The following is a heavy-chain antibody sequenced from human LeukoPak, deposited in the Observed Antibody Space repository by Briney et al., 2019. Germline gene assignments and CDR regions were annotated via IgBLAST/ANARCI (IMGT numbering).Heavy chain of an antibody. Sequence: SETLSLTCTVSGGSISSGDYYWSWIRQPPGKGLEWIGYIYYSGSTYYNPSLKSRVTISVDTSKNQFSLKLSSVTAADTAVYYCARLLNWDAFDIWGQGTMVTVSS. D-gene: IGHD2-21*01. CDR3: ARLLNWDAFDI. V-gene: IGHV4-30-4*01. J-gene: IGHJ3*02. CDR2: IYYSGST. CDR1: GGSISSGDYY.